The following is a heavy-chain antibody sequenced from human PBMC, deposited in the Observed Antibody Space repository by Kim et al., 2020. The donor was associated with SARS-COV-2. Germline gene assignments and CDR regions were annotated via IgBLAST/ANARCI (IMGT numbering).Heavy chain of an antibody. CDR1: GFTVSSSY. D-gene: IGHD3-10*01. CDR2: IYSSGST. V-gene: IGHV3-53*04. J-gene: IGHJ4*02. Sequence: GGSLRLSCAASGFTVSSSYMSWVRQAPGKGLEWVSVIYSSGSTYYADSVKGRFTISRHNSKNTLYLQMNSLRAEDTAVYYCARDPEYGSGSYLDWGQGTLVTVSS. CDR3: ARDPEYGSGSYLD.